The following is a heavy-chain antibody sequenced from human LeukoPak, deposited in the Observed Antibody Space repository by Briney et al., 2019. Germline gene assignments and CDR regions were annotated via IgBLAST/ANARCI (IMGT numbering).Heavy chain of an antibody. CDR1: GGSINNYY. J-gene: IGHJ6*03. CDR3: ARDFMVRGDQVNYYYYHMDV. D-gene: IGHD3-10*01. V-gene: IGHV4-59*01. Sequence: SETLSLTCTVSGGSINNYYWSWIRQPPRKGLEGIGYISDSGTTNYNPSLKNRVTTSLDTSKNQFSLQLRSVTAADTAVYYCARDFMVRGDQVNYYYYHMDVWGTGATITVSS. CDR2: ISDSGTT.